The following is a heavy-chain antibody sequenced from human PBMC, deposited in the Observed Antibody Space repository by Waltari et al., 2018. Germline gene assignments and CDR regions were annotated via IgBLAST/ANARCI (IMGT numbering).Heavy chain of an antibody. D-gene: IGHD2-21*01. CDR1: RDAITEHY. Sequence: LLVQSGTEVMKPGASVKVSCKISRDAITEHYIHWVRQAPGQGLEWMGWINPNGGATNYAHTFRGTITVTWDTSIITSYMEISGLRSADTATYFCAREYCGGECRLFDYWGQGTRVIVSS. CDR3: AREYCGGECRLFDY. CDR2: INPNGGAT. V-gene: IGHV1-2*07. J-gene: IGHJ4*02.